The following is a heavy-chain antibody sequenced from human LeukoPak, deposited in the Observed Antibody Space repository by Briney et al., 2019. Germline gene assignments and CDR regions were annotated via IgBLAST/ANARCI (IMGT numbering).Heavy chain of an antibody. CDR2: INHSGST. J-gene: IGHJ4*02. CDR1: GGSFSGYY. D-gene: IGHD3-10*01. CDR3: ARGGLWFGELLQKDFDY. Sequence: SETLSLTCAVYGGSFSGYYWSWIRQPPGKGLEWIGEINHSGSTNYNPSLKGRVTISVDTSKNQFSLKLSSVTAADTAVYYCARGGLWFGELLQKDFDYWGQGTLVTVSS. V-gene: IGHV4-34*01.